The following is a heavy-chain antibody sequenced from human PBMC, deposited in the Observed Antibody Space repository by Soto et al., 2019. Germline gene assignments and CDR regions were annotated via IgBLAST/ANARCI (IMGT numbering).Heavy chain of an antibody. V-gene: IGHV4-34*01. Sequence: SETVSLTCAGYGGAVSGYYWSWIRQPPGKGLEWIGEINHSGSTNYNPSLKRRVTISVDKSKNQFALRLNSLTAADTAVYFCARELVPERGNNYF. D-gene: IGHD3-16*01. CDR3: ARELVPERGNNYF. J-gene: IGHJ2*01. CDR1: GGAVSGYY. CDR2: INHSGST.